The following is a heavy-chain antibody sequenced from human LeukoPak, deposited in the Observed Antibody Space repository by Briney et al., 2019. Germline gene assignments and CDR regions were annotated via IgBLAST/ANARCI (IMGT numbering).Heavy chain of an antibody. CDR3: ARDHCSPGTCLGGH. D-gene: IGHD2-15*01. V-gene: IGHV1-69*04. J-gene: IGHJ4*02. CDR2: IIPSLDVA. CDR1: GDTFIPYT. Sequence: VASVEVSCKASGDTFIPYTFSWVRQAPGQGLEWIGRIIPSLDVANYAHKFQGRVTLSVDRDTATTYMEVTSLRSEDTAIYYCARDHCSPGTCLGGHWGQGTLVTVSS.